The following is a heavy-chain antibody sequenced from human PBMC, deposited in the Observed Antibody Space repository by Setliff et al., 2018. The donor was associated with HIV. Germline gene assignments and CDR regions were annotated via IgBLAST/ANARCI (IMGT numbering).Heavy chain of an antibody. V-gene: IGHV4-39*01. CDR2: IYYSGST. J-gene: IGHJ4*02. Sequence: GSLRLSCAASGFTFSSYEMNWVRQAPGKGLEWIGTIYYSGSTYYNPSLKSRLTISVDTSKNQFSLKLSSVTAADTAVYYCARRDGYSYGFYFDYWGQGTLVTVSS. CDR3: ARRDGYSYGFYFDY. D-gene: IGHD5-18*01. CDR1: GFTFSSYE.